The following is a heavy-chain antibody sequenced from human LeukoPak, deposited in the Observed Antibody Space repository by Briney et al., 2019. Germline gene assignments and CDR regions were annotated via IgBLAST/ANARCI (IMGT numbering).Heavy chain of an antibody. CDR1: GGSFSGYY. CDR2: INHSGST. V-gene: IGHV4-34*01. J-gene: IGHJ4*02. Sequence: SETLSLTCAVYGGSFSGYYWSWIRQPPGKGLEWIGEINHSGSTNYNPSLKSRVTISVDTSKNQFSLKLSSVTAADTAVYYCARGRLRSQRRIFDYWGQGTLVTVSS. D-gene: IGHD4-17*01. CDR3: ARGRLRSQRRIFDY.